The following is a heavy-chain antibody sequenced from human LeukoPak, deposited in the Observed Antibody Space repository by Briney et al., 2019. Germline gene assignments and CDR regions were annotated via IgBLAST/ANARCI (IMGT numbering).Heavy chain of an antibody. CDR3: ARAQWLVLHYFDY. D-gene: IGHD6-19*01. Sequence: GGSLRLSCAASGFTFSSYWMSWVRQAPGKGLEWVANIKQDGSEKYYVDSVKGRFTISRDNAKNSLYLQMNSLRAEDTAVYYCARAQWLVLHYFDYWGQGTLVTVSS. CDR2: IKQDGSEK. V-gene: IGHV3-7*01. J-gene: IGHJ4*02. CDR1: GFTFSSYW.